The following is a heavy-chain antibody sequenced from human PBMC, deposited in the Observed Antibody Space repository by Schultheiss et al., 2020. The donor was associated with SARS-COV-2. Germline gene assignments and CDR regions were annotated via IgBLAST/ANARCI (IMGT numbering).Heavy chain of an antibody. D-gene: IGHD4-11*01. CDR1: GFTFSTYA. CDR2: ISSNGVTT. CDR3: AREILTTAPRGGMDV. Sequence: LSLTCAASGFTFSTYAMHWVRQAPGKGLEYVSAISSNGVTTYYVDSVKGRFTISRDNSKNTLFLQMGGLRVEDMAVYYCAREILTTAPRGGMDVWGQGTTVTVSS. V-gene: IGHV3-64*02. J-gene: IGHJ6*02.